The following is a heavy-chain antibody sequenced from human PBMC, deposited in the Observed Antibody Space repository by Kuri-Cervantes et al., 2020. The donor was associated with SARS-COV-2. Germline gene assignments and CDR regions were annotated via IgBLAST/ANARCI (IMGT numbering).Heavy chain of an antibody. Sequence: ASVKVSCKASGYTFTSYYMHWVRQAPGQGLEWMGIINPSGGSTSYAQKFQGRVNMTRDTSTSTVYMELSSLRSEDTAVYYCARTRIAAAGTDAFDIWGQGTMVTVSS. CDR1: GYTFTSYY. CDR3: ARTRIAAAGTDAFDI. J-gene: IGHJ3*02. CDR2: INPSGGST. D-gene: IGHD6-13*01. V-gene: IGHV1-46*01.